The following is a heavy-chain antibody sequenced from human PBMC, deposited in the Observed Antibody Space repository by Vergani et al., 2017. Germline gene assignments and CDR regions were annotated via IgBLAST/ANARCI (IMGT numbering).Heavy chain of an antibody. CDR3: AREIYSSASDVGLGWFDP. D-gene: IGHD6-6*01. Sequence: QVQLQESGPGLVKPSETLSLTCTVSGGSISSYYWSWIRQPPGKGLEWIGYIYYSGSTNYNPSLKSRVTITVATSKSKFSLKLSSVTAADTAGYYCAREIYSSASDVGLGWFDPWGQGTLVTVSA. CDR2: IYYSGST. V-gene: IGHV4-59*01. J-gene: IGHJ5*02. CDR1: GGSISSYY.